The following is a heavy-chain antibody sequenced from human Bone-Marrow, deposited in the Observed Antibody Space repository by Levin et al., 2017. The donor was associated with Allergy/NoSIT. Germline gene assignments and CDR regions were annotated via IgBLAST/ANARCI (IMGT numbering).Heavy chain of an antibody. CDR1: GFTFNSYA. CDR2: ISGSGSST. D-gene: IGHD6-19*01. V-gene: IGHV3-23*01. Sequence: QSGGSPRLSCAASGFTFNSYALSWVRQAPGKGLEWVSAISGSGSSTYYADSVKGRFTISRDNSKTTLYLQMNSLRAEDTAVYYCAKGAGCVAGAVALIWGQGTLVTVSS. CDR3: AKGAGCVAGAVALI. J-gene: IGHJ4*02.